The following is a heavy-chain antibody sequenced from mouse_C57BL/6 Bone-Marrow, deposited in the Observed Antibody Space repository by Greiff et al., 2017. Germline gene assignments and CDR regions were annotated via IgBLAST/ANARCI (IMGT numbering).Heavy chain of an antibody. CDR2: IDPENGDT. CDR3: TADGYDGFAY. CDR1: GFTIKDDY. J-gene: IGHJ3*01. D-gene: IGHD2-2*01. V-gene: IGHV14-4*01. Sequence: VQLQQSGAELVRPGASVKLSCTASGFTIKDDYMHWVKQRPEQGLEWIGWIDPENGDTEYASKFQGKATITADTSSNTAYLQLSSLTSEDTAVYYGTADGYDGFAYGGQGTLVTVSA.